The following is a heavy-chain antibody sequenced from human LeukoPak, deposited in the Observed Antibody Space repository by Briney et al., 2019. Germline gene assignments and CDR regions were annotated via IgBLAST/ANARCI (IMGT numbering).Heavy chain of an antibody. CDR3: AKTITLFGVAHYYYMDV. Sequence: SETLSLTCTVSGGSISTHYWSWIRQPAGKGLEWIGRIHTNGNTNYNPSLKSRVTMSVDMSKNQFSLKLTSVTAADTAVYYCAKTITLFGVAHYYYMDVWGKGTTVTVSS. CDR2: IHTNGNT. V-gene: IGHV4-4*07. CDR1: GGSISTHY. D-gene: IGHD3-3*01. J-gene: IGHJ6*03.